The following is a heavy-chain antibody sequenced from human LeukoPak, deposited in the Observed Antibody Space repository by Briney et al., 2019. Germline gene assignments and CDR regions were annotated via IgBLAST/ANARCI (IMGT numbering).Heavy chain of an antibody. V-gene: IGHV3-33*01. Sequence: GGSLRLSCAASGFTFRTNIMHWVRQAPGEGLEWVALIWHDAGDKFYADSVKGRFTISRDNSKNTLYLQMNSLTAEDTAVYYCATEESFMSFHHWGQGTLVTVSS. CDR2: IWHDAGDK. J-gene: IGHJ1*01. CDR3: ATEESFMSFHH. CDR1: GFTFRTNI. D-gene: IGHD2/OR15-2a*01.